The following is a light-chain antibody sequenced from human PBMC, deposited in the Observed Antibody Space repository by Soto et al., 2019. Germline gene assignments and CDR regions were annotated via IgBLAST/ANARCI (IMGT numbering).Light chain of an antibody. CDR1: QSISTY. CDR3: QQSYSAPVT. J-gene: IGKJ2*01. Sequence: DIQMTQSPSSLSASLGDRVTITCRASQSISTYLNWFQQKPGEAPKLLIQAASSLQSGVPSRFSGSGSGTDFTLTINSLQPEDFAVYYCQQSYSAPVTFGQGTKVDIK. V-gene: IGKV1-39*01. CDR2: AAS.